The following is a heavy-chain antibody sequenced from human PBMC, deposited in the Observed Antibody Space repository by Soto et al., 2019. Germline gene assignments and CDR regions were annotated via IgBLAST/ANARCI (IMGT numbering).Heavy chain of an antibody. CDR1: GYTFTSYG. Sequence: QVQLVQSGAEVKKPGASVKVSCKASGYTFTSYGISWVRQAPGQGLEWMGGIIPIFGTANYAQKFQGRVTITADESTSTAYMELSSLRSEDTAVYYCATSGYSYGQRNWFDPWGQGTLVTVSS. CDR2: IIPIFGTA. V-gene: IGHV1-69*13. CDR3: ATSGYSYGQRNWFDP. D-gene: IGHD5-18*01. J-gene: IGHJ5*02.